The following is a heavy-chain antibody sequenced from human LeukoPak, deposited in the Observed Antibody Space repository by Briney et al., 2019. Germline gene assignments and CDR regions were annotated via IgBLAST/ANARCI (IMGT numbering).Heavy chain of an antibody. Sequence: SETLSLTCAVYGGSFSGYYWSWIRQPPGKGLEWIGEINHSGSTNYNPSLKSRVTISVDTSKNQFSLKLSSVTAADTAVYYCARRGGWLAPFDYWGQGTLVTVSS. D-gene: IGHD6-19*01. CDR3: ARRGGWLAPFDY. V-gene: IGHV4-34*01. CDR2: INHSGST. CDR1: GGSFSGYY. J-gene: IGHJ4*02.